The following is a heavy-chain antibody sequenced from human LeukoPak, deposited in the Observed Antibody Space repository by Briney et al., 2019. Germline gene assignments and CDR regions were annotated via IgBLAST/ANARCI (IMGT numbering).Heavy chain of an antibody. CDR2: IWYDGSNK. J-gene: IGHJ4*02. CDR3: ARDPGRTDFDY. V-gene: IGHV3-33*01. D-gene: IGHD4-17*01. CDR1: GVPFSSYG. Sequence: PGGALRLSCEASGVPFSSYGMHWVRQAPGKGLEWVAVIWYDGSNKYYADSVKGRFTISRDNSKNTLYLQMNSLRAEDTAVYYCARDPGRTDFDYWGQGTLVTVSS.